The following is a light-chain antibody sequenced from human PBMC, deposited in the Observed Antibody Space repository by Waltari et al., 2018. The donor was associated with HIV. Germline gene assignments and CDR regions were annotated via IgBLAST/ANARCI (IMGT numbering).Light chain of an antibody. CDR2: DSE. Sequence: VVTQEPSLTVSPGDTVTLSCASFSGGVARSHFPYWFQLKPGQPPRTLIYDSEKRHPLTSGRFSGSLAGGRAILTLSGALPEDEAEYFCLLSDGGVRVFGGGTNLTV. V-gene: IGLV7-46*01. CDR3: LLSDGGVRV. J-gene: IGLJ2*01. CDR1: SGGVARSHF.